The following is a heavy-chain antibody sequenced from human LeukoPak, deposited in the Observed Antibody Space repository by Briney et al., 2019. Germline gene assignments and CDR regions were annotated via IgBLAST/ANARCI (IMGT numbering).Heavy chain of an antibody. CDR3: ARGAADRNTYFYYIDV. CDR2: IYYSGST. CDR1: GGSISSYY. Sequence: SETLSLTCTVSGGSISSYYWSWIRQPPGKGLEWIGYIYYSGSTNYNPSLKSRVTISVDTSKNQFSLKLSSVTAADTAVYYCARGAADRNTYFYYIDVWGEGTTVTVSS. V-gene: IGHV4-59*01. J-gene: IGHJ6*03. D-gene: IGHD1-14*01.